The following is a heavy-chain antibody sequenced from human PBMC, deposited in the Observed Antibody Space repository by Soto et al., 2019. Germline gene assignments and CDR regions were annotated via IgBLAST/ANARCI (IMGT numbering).Heavy chain of an antibody. CDR3: ARRDSSPHSRY. Sequence: QLQLQESGPGLVKPSETLSLTCTVSGGSISSSSYYWGWIRQPPGKGLEWIGSIYYSGSTYYNPSLQXRXTXSXXPSKNQYSLKLSSVTAADTAVYYCARRDSSPHSRYWGQGTLVTVSS. D-gene: IGHD2-15*01. CDR1: GGSISSSSYY. J-gene: IGHJ4*02. V-gene: IGHV4-39*01. CDR2: IYYSGST.